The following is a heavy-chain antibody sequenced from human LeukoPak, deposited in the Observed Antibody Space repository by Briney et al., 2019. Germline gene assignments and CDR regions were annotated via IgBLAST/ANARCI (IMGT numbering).Heavy chain of an antibody. CDR1: GFTVSSKY. V-gene: IGHV3-53*01. CDR3: ARAPDSSGYYYISDY. Sequence: AGGALRLSCAASGFTVSSKYMSWGRPAPGEGGEWGSVIYSGGSTYYADSVKGRFTISRDNSKNTLYLQMNSLRAEDTAVYYCARAPDSSGYYYISDYWGQGTLVTVSS. D-gene: IGHD3-22*01. CDR2: IYSGGST. J-gene: IGHJ4*02.